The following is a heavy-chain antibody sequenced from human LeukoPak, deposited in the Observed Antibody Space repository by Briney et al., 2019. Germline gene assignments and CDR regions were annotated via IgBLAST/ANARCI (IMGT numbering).Heavy chain of an antibody. CDR3: ARPYDSNRDHSGYGY. CDR1: GFTFSNYW. D-gene: IGHD5-12*01. V-gene: IGHV3-7*02. J-gene: IGHJ4*02. CDR2: INQDGDEK. Sequence: GGSLRLSCATSGFTFSNYWMSWVRQAPGKGLEWAANINQDGDEKYYVDSVKGRFTISRDNAKNSLFLQMHSLRAEDTAVYYCARPYDSNRDHSGYGYWGRGTLVTVSS.